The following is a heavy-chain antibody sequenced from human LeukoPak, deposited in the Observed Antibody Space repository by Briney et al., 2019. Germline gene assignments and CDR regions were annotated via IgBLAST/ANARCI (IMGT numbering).Heavy chain of an antibody. J-gene: IGHJ4*02. V-gene: IGHV3-30*04. D-gene: IGHD3-10*01. CDR1: GFTFSSYA. CDR3: ARGTKRLLWFGGLDLDY. Sequence: GRSLRLSCVASGFTFSSYAMHWVRQAPGKGLEWVAVISYDGSNKYYADSVKGRFTISRDNSKNTLYLQMNSLRAEDTAVYYYARGTKRLLWFGGLDLDYWGQGTLVTVSS. CDR2: ISYDGSNK.